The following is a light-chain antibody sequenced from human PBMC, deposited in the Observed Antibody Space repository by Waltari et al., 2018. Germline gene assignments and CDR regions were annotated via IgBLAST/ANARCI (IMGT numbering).Light chain of an antibody. V-gene: IGKV1-39*01. CDR1: QSISTY. J-gene: IGKJ1*01. CDR2: AAS. CDR3: QQSYNTPRT. Sequence: DFQMTQSPSSPSASVGDRVTITCRASQSISTYLNWYQQRPGKAPKLLIYAASTLQSGVPSRFSGSGSGTDFTLTISSLQPEDFASYYCQQSYNTPRTFGQGTKVENK.